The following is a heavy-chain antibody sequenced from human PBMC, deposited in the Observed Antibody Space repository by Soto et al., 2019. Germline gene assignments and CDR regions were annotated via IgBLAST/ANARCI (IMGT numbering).Heavy chain of an antibody. V-gene: IGHV3-23*01. CDR3: AKEEDGTWSRIDWFDP. J-gene: IGHJ5*02. Sequence: GGSLRLSCAASGFIFSNSAMSWVRHTPGKGLEWVSAISSTGGSTYYADSVKGRFTISRDNSQSILYLQLHSLRAEDTALYYCAKEEDGTWSRIDWFDPWGQGTLVTVSS. CDR2: ISSTGGST. D-gene: IGHD6-13*01. CDR1: GFIFSNSA.